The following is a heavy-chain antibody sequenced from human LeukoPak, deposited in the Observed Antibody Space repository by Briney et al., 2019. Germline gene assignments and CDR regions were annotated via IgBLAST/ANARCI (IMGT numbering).Heavy chain of an antibody. CDR2: TYYSGST. CDR3: ARDPGVSSSWYYMDV. V-gene: IGHV4-39*07. D-gene: IGHD6-13*01. CDR1: GGSISSNSYY. Sequence: SETLSLTCAVSGGSISSNSYYWGWIRQPPGKGLEWIGSTYYSGSTNYNPSLKSRVTISVDTSKNQFSLKLSSVTAADTAVYYCARDPGVSSSWYYMDVWGKGTTVTVSS. J-gene: IGHJ6*03.